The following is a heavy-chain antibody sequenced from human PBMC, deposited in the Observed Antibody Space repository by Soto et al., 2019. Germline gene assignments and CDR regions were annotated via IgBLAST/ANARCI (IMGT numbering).Heavy chain of an antibody. J-gene: IGHJ6*03. CDR1: GFTLSNYG. Sequence: QPGGSLRLSCAASGFTLSNYGMHWVRQAPGKGLEWVAVISYDGSKKYYAESVKGRFTISRDNSKNTLYLQMNSLRAEDTAVYYCAKDVNFTIFGVVITELQYYMDVWGKRTTVTVSS. D-gene: IGHD3-3*01. CDR3: AKDVNFTIFGVVITELQYYMDV. V-gene: IGHV3-30*18. CDR2: ISYDGSKK.